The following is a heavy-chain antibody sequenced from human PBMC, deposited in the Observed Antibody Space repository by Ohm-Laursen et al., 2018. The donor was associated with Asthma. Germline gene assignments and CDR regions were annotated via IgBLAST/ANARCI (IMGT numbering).Heavy chain of an antibody. CDR1: GDSINSGNNY. D-gene: IGHD3-10*01. CDR3: ARDLYYGVHVGGH. Sequence: TLSLTCTVSGDSINSGNNYWSWIRQHPGKGLEWIGYIYYSGLTYSNPSLRSRVIISVDTSKNQFSLNLTSVTAEDTAVYYCARDLYYGVHVGGHWGQGTLVTVSS. CDR2: IYYSGLT. J-gene: IGHJ4*02. V-gene: IGHV4-31*03.